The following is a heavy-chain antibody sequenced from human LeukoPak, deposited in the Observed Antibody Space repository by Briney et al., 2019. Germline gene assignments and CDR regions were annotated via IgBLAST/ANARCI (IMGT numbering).Heavy chain of an antibody. Sequence: GGSLRLSCAASGFTFRSYWMSWVGQAPGKGLDGVAYIKQDGREKYYVDSVKGRFTISRDNAKNSLYLQMNRLRAEDTAVYYCAKTVRDILTGYYPIGGQGTLVTVSS. CDR1: GFTFRSYW. CDR3: AKTVRDILTGYYPI. CDR2: IKQDGREK. D-gene: IGHD3-9*01. J-gene: IGHJ4*02. V-gene: IGHV3-7*03.